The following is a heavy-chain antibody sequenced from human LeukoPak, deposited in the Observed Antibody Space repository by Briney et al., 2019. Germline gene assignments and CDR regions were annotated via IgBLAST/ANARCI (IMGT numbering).Heavy chain of an antibody. J-gene: IGHJ4*02. CDR3: AKRHGLIDTRHFDY. Sequence: GGSLRLSCAAFGFTFTNYGISWVRQAPGKGLEWVSAISNTGRTIYYAESVKGRFTISRDDSKNTVYLQMNSLRAEDTAVYYCAKRHGLIDTRHFDYWGQGTLVTVSS. D-gene: IGHD2/OR15-2a*01. CDR1: GFTFTNYG. CDR2: ISNTGRTI. V-gene: IGHV3-23*01.